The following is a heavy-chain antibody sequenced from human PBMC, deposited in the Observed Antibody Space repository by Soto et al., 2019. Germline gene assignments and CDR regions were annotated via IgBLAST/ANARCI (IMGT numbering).Heavy chain of an antibody. Sequence: EVQLLESAGGLVQRGGSLRLSCAASGFTFSSFVLSWVRQAPGKGLEWVSAISGRGGSTYYADSVKGRFSISRDNTKNTLYLQMNSLRAEDTAVYYCASPGDPGYWGQGTLVTVSS. V-gene: IGHV3-23*01. CDR2: ISGRGGST. CDR1: GFTFSSFV. CDR3: ASPGDPGY. D-gene: IGHD1-26*01. J-gene: IGHJ4*02.